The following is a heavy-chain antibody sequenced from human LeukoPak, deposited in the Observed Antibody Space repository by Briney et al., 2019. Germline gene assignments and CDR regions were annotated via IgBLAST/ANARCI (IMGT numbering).Heavy chain of an antibody. CDR1: GYTFTSYY. J-gene: IGHJ4*02. D-gene: IGHD2-2*01. Sequence: ASVKVSCKASGYTFTSYYMHWVGQAPGQGLEWMGIINPSGGSTSYAQKFQGRVTMTRDTSTSTVYMELSSLRSEDTAVYYCASTVVVPAATEDFDYWGQGPLVPVSS. CDR2: INPSGGST. V-gene: IGHV1-46*01. CDR3: ASTVVVPAATEDFDY.